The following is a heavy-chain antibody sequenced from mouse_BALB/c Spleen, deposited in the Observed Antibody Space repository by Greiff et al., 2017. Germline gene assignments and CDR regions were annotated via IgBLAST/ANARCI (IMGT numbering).Heavy chain of an antibody. CDR2: IDPENGDT. D-gene: IGHD1-2*01. CDR3: TPPSTARLAY. J-gene: IGHJ3*01. Sequence: VQLQQSGAELVRSGASVKLSCTASGFNIKDYYMHWVKQRPEQGLEWIGWIDPENGDTEYAPKFQGKATMTADTSSNTAYLQLSSLTSEDTAVYYCTPPSTARLAYWGQGTLVTVSA. CDR1: GFNIKDYY. V-gene: IGHV14-4*02.